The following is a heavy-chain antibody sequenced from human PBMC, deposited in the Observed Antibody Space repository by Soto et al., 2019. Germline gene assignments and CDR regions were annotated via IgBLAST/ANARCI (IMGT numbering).Heavy chain of an antibody. D-gene: IGHD3-3*01. J-gene: IGHJ5*02. Sequence: QVQLQESGPGLVKPSQTLSLTCTVSGDPIISAAYYWSWIRLHPGKGLEWIGYIYYSGTTYYNPSLKSRVIISLDTPKNQFSLKLTSVTAADTAVYYCARETGYYGGYNWFDPWGQGTLVTVSS. V-gene: IGHV4-31*03. CDR1: GDPIISAAYY. CDR2: IYYSGTT. CDR3: ARETGYYGGYNWFDP.